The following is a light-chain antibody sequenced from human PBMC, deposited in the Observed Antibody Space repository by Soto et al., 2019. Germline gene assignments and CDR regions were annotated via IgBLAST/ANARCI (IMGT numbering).Light chain of an antibody. CDR1: QSVSSY. CDR2: GAS. Sequence: EIVSTQSPATLSSSPGERATLSCRASQSVSSYLAWYQQKPGQAPRLLIYGASNRATGIPDKFSGSGSGTDFTPTISRLEPEDFAVYYCQQYGTSPRTFAQGTKVDIK. V-gene: IGKV3-20*01. CDR3: QQYGTSPRT. J-gene: IGKJ1*01.